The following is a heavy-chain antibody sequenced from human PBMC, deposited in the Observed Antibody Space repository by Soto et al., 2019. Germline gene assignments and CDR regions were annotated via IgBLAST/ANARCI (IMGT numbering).Heavy chain of an antibody. V-gene: IGHV3-33*01. CDR2: IWDDGSND. CDR3: ARDRYSTVTHFDS. Sequence: QVQLVESGGGVVRPGRSLRLSCAASGFTFNSYAMHWVRQAPGKGLEWVAVIWDDGSNDHYADSVRGRFTISRDNSKNTLYLQMSSLRAEDTAVYYCARDRYSTVTHFDSWGQGTLVTVSS. CDR1: GFTFNSYA. D-gene: IGHD4-17*01. J-gene: IGHJ4*02.